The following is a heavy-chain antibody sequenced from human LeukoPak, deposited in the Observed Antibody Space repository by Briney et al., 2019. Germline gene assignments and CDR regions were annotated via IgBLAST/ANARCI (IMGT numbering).Heavy chain of an antibody. CDR3: AKDRETTASGTFYH. J-gene: IGHJ4*02. CDR2: ISEDGKNK. D-gene: IGHD6-13*01. CDR1: GFSFSIYG. V-gene: IGHV3-30*18. Sequence: PGGSLRLSCAASGFSFSIYGMHWVRQAPGKGLEWVAVISEDGKNKYYADSVKGRITISRDNSRNTVHLQMNSLRGEDTAEYYCAKDRETTASGTFYHWGQGTLVTVSS.